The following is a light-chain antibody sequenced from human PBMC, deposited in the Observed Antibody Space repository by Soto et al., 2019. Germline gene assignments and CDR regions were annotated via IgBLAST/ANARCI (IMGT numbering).Light chain of an antibody. CDR2: DVS. CDR3: SSYTSSSTLL. V-gene: IGLV2-14*01. Sequence: QSALTQPASVSGSPGQSITFSCTGTSNDIGGDNYVSWYLQHPGKAPKLMIFDVSNRPSGVSYRFSGSKSGNTASLTISGLQAEDEADYYCSSYTSSSTLLFGGGTKLTV. J-gene: IGLJ2*01. CDR1: SNDIGGDNY.